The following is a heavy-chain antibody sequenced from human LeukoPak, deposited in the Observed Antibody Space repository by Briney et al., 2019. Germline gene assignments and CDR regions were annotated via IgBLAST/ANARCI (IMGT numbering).Heavy chain of an antibody. V-gene: IGHV1-18*01. J-gene: IGHJ5*02. D-gene: IGHD3-22*01. Sequence: ASVKVSCKASGYTFTSYAMNWVRQAPGQGLEWMGWIHTYNGHTNYAQKLQGRVTMTTDTSTNTAYMELRSLRSDDTAVYYCARDQYYDSKGWFDPWGQGTLVTVSS. CDR3: ARDQYYDSKGWFDP. CDR2: IHTYNGHT. CDR1: GYTFTSYA.